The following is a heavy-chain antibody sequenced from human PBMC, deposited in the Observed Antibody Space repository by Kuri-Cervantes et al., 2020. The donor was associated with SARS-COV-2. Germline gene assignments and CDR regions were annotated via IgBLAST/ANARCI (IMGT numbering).Heavy chain of an antibody. J-gene: IGHJ4*02. V-gene: IGHV4-59*01. D-gene: IGHD6-6*01. CDR2: IYYSGST. CDR1: GFTFSSYS. Sequence: GSLRLSCAASGFTFSSYSMNWVRQPPGKGLEWIGYIYYSGSTNYNPSLKSRVTISVDTSKNQFSLKLSSVTAADTAVYYCARDSPEYSSSSSVPFDYWGQGTLVTVSS. CDR3: ARDSPEYSSSSSVPFDY.